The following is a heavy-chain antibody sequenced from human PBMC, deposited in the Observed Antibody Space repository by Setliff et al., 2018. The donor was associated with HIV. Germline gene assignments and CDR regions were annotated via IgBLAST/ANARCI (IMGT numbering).Heavy chain of an antibody. CDR3: ARATYGDYEGYDGDDAFDI. Sequence: GASVKVSCKTSGGTFSKFAITWVRQAPGQGLEWMGGIIPILGIANYAQKFQGRVTFTTDESTSTAYMELSSLRSEDTAVYYCARATYGDYEGYDGDDAFDIWGQGTMVTVSS. D-gene: IGHD4-17*01. J-gene: IGHJ3*02. CDR1: GGTFSKFA. V-gene: IGHV1-69*10. CDR2: IIPILGIA.